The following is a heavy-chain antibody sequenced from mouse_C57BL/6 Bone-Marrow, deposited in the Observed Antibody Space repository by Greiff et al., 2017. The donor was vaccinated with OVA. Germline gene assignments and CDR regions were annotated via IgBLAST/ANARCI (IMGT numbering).Heavy chain of an antibody. V-gene: IGHV1-55*01. CDR1: GYTFTSYW. D-gene: IGHD4-1*01. Sequence: QVQLKQPGAELVKPGASVKMSCKASGYTFTSYWITWVKQRPGQGLEWIGDIYPGSGSTNYNEQFKSKATLTVDTSSSTAYMQRSSLTAEDYAVYYCARLGPFDYWGQGTTLTVSS. CDR3: ARLGPFDY. J-gene: IGHJ2*01. CDR2: IYPGSGST.